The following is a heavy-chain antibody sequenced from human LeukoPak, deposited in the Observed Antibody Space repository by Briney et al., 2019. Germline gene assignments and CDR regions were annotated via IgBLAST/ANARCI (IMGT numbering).Heavy chain of an antibody. CDR3: ARDRGYGSSRHEDFDY. Sequence: SETLSLTCTVSGGSISSSSYYWGWIRQPPGKGLEWIGSIYYSGSTYYNPSLKSRVTISVDTSKNQFSLKLSSVTAADTAVYYCARDRGYGSSRHEDFDYWGQGTLVTVSS. V-gene: IGHV4-39*07. J-gene: IGHJ4*02. CDR1: GGSISSSSYY. D-gene: IGHD6-6*01. CDR2: IYYSGST.